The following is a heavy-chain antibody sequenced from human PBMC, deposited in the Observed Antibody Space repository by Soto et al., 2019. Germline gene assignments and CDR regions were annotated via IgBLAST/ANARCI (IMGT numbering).Heavy chain of an antibody. Sequence: GGSLRLSCAASGFTFSSYAMSCVRQAPGKGLEWVSAISGSGGSTYYADSVKGRFTISRDNSKNTLYLQMNSLRAEDTAVYYCAKDDSDIVVVVAATGFDYWGQGTLVTVSS. J-gene: IGHJ4*02. CDR1: GFTFSSYA. D-gene: IGHD2-15*01. CDR2: ISGSGGST. CDR3: AKDDSDIVVVVAATGFDY. V-gene: IGHV3-23*01.